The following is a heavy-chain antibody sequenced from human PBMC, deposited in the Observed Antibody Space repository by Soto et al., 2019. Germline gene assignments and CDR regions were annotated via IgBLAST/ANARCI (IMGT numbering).Heavy chain of an antibody. V-gene: IGHV4-39*01. Sequence: PSETLSLTCTVSGGSISSGNYFWAWIRQPPGKGLEWIGTISYNGTTYFNPSLKSRVTMSVDTSKNQFSLKLTSVTAADTAVYHCATYRAWGQGTLVTVSS. CDR2: ISYNGTT. CDR3: ATYRA. J-gene: IGHJ1*01. D-gene: IGHD3-16*02. CDR1: GGSISSGNYF.